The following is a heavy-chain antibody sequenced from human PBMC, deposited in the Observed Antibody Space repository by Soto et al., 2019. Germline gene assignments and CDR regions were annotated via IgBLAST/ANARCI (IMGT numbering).Heavy chain of an antibody. Sequence: GGSLRLSCAASGFIFNDYSMDWVRQAPEKGLEWVAVISYDGSNKYYADSVKGRFTISRDNSKNTLYLQMNSLRAEDTAVYYCAKDHLPGVDTAMVHYYYYGMDVWGQGTTVTVSS. V-gene: IGHV3-30*18. CDR2: ISYDGSNK. CDR1: GFIFNDYS. D-gene: IGHD5-18*01. J-gene: IGHJ6*02. CDR3: AKDHLPGVDTAMVHYYYYGMDV.